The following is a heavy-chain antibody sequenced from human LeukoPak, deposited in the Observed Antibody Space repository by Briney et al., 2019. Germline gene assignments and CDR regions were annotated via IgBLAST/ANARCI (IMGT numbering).Heavy chain of an antibody. V-gene: IGHV6-1*01. CDR3: ARGPGTLHY. CDR1: GDSVSSNSAA. Sequence: SQTLSLTCAISGDSVSSNSAAWNWIRQSPSRGLEWLGRTYFRSKWFSAYAVSVKGRITISPDASKNQFSLQLRSVTPEDTAVYYCARGPGTLHYWGQGTLVTVCS. D-gene: IGHD1-1*01. CDR2: TYFRSKWFS. J-gene: IGHJ4*02.